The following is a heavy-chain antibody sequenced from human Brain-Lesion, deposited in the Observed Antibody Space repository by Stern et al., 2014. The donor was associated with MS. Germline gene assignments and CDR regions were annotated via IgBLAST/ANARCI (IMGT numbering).Heavy chain of an antibody. Sequence: QVQLQQSGPGLMKPSQTLALTCAISGDSVSSNSAAWTWIRPSPSSGLEWLERTYYRSKWYYQYAESVKSRITINADTSTNQFSLQLNSVTPEDTAVYLCAKGYNWFDSWGQGTVVTVS. J-gene: IGHJ5*01. CDR2: TYYRSKWYY. CDR1: GDSVSSNSAA. CDR3: AKGYNWFDS. V-gene: IGHV6-1*01.